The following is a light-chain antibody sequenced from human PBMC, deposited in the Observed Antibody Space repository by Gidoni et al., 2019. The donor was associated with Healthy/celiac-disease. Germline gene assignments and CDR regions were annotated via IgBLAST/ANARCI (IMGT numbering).Light chain of an antibody. J-gene: IGKJ4*01. CDR2: DAS. CDR3: QQYDNLPRT. CDR1: QDISNY. V-gene: IGKV1-33*01. Sequence: DIQMTQSPSSLSASVGDRVTITCQASQDISNYLNWYQQKPGKAPKLLIYDASNLETGVPSMFSGSGSGTDFTFTISSLQPEDIATYYCQQYDNLPRTFGGGTKVEIK.